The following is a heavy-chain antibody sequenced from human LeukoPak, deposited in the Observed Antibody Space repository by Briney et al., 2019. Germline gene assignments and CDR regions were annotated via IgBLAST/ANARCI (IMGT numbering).Heavy chain of an antibody. D-gene: IGHD6-6*01. CDR3: ARAKGTSYLSSFDY. CDR2: ISNSGDNT. J-gene: IGHJ4*02. CDR1: GFPFSSYV. V-gene: IGHV3-23*01. Sequence: GGTLRLSCAASGFPFSSYVMSWVRQAPGKGLEWVSAISNSGDNTYYADSVKGRFTISRDNSKNTLYLQMNSLRAADTAVYYCARAKGTSYLSSFDYWGQGTLVTVSS.